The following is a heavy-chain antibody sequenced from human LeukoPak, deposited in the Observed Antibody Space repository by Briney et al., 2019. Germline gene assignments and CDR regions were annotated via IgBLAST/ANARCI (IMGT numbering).Heavy chain of an antibody. V-gene: IGHV4-59*11. Sequence: SETLSLTCTVSGGSISGQYWSLIRQPPGKGLEWIGYIYYTGITKYNPSLKSRVTISVDTSKNQFSLKLTSVTAADTAVYYCARVSFHYHSGNYGWYFDSWGQGTLVTVSS. D-gene: IGHD3-10*01. CDR1: GGSISGQY. CDR2: IYYTGIT. J-gene: IGHJ4*02. CDR3: ARVSFHYHSGNYGWYFDS.